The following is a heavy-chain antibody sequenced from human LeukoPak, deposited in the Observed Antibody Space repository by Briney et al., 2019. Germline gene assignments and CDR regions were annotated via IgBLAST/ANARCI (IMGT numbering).Heavy chain of an antibody. CDR3: ARKGAVTAGY. Sequence: GGSLRLSCAVSGFTFSSYEMNWVRQAPGKGLEWVSYISSSGSTIYYADSVKGRFTLSRDNAKNSLYLQMNSLRAEDTAVYYCARKGAVTAGYWGQGTLVTVSS. J-gene: IGHJ4*02. D-gene: IGHD4-11*01. CDR2: ISSSGSTI. CDR1: GFTFSSYE. V-gene: IGHV3-48*03.